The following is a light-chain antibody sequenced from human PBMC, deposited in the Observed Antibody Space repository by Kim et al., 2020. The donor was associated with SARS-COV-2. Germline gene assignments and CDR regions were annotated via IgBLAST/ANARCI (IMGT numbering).Light chain of an antibody. Sequence: LGRTVRITSHGDSLISNYAPWYQQQPGQAPILVIYGKNNRPSGIPDRFSGSSSGNTASLTITGTQAGDEADYYCNSRDSNDNVVFGGGTQLTVL. CDR2: GKN. V-gene: IGLV3-19*01. J-gene: IGLJ2*01. CDR1: SLISNY. CDR3: NSRDSNDNVV.